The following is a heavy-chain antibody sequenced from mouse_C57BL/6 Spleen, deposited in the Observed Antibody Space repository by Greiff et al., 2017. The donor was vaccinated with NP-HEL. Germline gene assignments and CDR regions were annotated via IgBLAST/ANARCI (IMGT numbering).Heavy chain of an antibody. D-gene: IGHD2-5*01. CDR1: GYAFSSYW. CDR2: IYPGDGDT. Sequence: QVQLQQSGAELVKPGASVKISCKASGYAFSSYWMNWVKQRPGKGLEWIGQIYPGDGDTNYNGKFKGKATLTADKSSSTAYMQLSSLTSEDSAVYFCARGGYSNYGYYAMDYWGQGTSVTVSS. CDR3: ARGGYSNYGYYAMDY. J-gene: IGHJ4*01. V-gene: IGHV1-80*01.